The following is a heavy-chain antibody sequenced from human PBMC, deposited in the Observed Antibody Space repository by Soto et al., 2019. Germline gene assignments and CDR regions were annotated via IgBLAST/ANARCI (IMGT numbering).Heavy chain of an antibody. J-gene: IGHJ6*02. Sequence: QLQLQESGPGLVKPSETLSLTCTVSGGSISSSSYYWGWIRQPPGKGLEWIGSIYYSGSTYYNPSLKSRVTMSVDTSKNQFSLKLSSVTAADTAVYYCARPLWFGEYYAMDVWGQGTPVTVSS. V-gene: IGHV4-39*01. CDR3: ARPLWFGEYYAMDV. D-gene: IGHD3-10*01. CDR1: GGSISSSSYY. CDR2: IYYSGST.